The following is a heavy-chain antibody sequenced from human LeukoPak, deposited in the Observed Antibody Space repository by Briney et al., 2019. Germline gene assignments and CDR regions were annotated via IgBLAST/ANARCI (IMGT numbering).Heavy chain of an antibody. CDR2: ISGSGGST. Sequence: GGSLRLSCAASGFTFSSYAMSWVRQAPGKGLEWVSAISGSGGSTYYADSVKGRFTISRDNSKNTLYLQMNSLRAEDTAVYYCAKDLLTISGYNSLYYYYYGMDVWGQGTTVTVSS. J-gene: IGHJ6*02. V-gene: IGHV3-23*01. CDR1: GFTFSSYA. D-gene: IGHD5-24*01. CDR3: AKDLLTISGYNSLYYYYYGMDV.